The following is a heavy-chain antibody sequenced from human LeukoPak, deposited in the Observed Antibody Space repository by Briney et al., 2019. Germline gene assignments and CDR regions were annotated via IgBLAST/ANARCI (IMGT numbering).Heavy chain of an antibody. J-gene: IGHJ3*02. Sequence: GESLKISCKASGYSVTTYWISWVRQMPGKGLEWMGIIYPGDSAPRYSPSYQGQVTISANKSIDTAYLQWSSLKASDTAIYYCARQGGQWLVQGAFDIWGQGTMVTVSS. CDR1: GYSVTTYW. V-gene: IGHV5-51*01. CDR3: ARQGGQWLVQGAFDI. D-gene: IGHD6-19*01. CDR2: IYPGDSAP.